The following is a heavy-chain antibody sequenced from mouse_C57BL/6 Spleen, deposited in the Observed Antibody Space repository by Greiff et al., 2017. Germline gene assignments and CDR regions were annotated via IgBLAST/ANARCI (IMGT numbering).Heavy chain of an antibody. J-gene: IGHJ3*01. CDR1: GFTFSSYA. Sequence: EVQLVESGVGLVKPGGSLKLSCAASGFTFSSYAMSWVRQTPEKRLEWVATISDGGSYTYYPDNVKGRFTISRDNAKNNLYLQMSHLKSEDTAMYYCARVGTYYQGFAYWGQGTLVTVSA. V-gene: IGHV5-4*01. CDR3: ARVGTYYQGFAY. CDR2: ISDGGSYT. D-gene: IGHD1-1*01.